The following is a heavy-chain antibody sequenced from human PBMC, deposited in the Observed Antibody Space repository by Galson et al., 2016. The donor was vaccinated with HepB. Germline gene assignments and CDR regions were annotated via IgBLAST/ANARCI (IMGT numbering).Heavy chain of an antibody. J-gene: IGHJ3*02. CDR1: GFTFSSYS. D-gene: IGHD2-15*01. Sequence: SLRLSCAASGFTFSSYSMNWVRQAPGKGLEWVSSISSSSSYIYYADSVKGRFTISRDNAKNSLYLQMNSLRAEDTAVYYCARVQSGGYDAFDIWGQGTMVTVSS. CDR3: ARVQSGGYDAFDI. V-gene: IGHV3-21*01. CDR2: ISSSSSYI.